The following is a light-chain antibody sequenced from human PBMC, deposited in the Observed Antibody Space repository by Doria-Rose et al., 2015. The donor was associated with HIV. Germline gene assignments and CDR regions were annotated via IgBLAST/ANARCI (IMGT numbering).Light chain of an antibody. Sequence: VHWYQQLPGAAPKLLIFANINRPSGVPDRFSGSKSGTSASLAITGPQAEDEADYYCQSYDTSLSLYVVFGGGTKLTVL. CDR3: QSYDTSLSLYVV. CDR2: ANI. V-gene: IGLV1-40*01. J-gene: IGLJ2*01.